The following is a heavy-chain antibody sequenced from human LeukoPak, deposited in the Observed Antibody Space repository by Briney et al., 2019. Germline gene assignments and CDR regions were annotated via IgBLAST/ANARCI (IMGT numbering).Heavy chain of an antibody. CDR1: GFTVSSNY. V-gene: IGHV3-66*01. D-gene: IGHD3-16*01. CDR2: IHSGGST. CDR3: ATCFGGPNDAFDI. J-gene: IGHJ3*02. Sequence: GGSLRLSCAASGFTVSSNYMSWVRQAPGKGLEWVSVIHSGGSTYNADSVKGRFTVSRDNSKNTLYLQMNSLRAEDTAVYYCATCFGGPNDAFDIWGQGTMGTVSS.